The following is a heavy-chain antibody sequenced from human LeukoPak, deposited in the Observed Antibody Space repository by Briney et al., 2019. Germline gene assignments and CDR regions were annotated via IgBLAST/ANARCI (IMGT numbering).Heavy chain of an antibody. D-gene: IGHD2-21*02. CDR2: INPDGTST. CDR1: GFTFSSYA. J-gene: IGHJ5*02. V-gene: IGHV3-74*01. CDR3: ARDAGDCGGDCPRWFDP. Sequence: GGSLRLSCAASGFTFSSYAMNWVRQAPGKGLMWVSRINPDGTSTNYADSVKGRFTISRDNAKNTVDLQMNSLRGEDTAVYYCARDAGDCGGDCPRWFDPWGQGTLVTVSS.